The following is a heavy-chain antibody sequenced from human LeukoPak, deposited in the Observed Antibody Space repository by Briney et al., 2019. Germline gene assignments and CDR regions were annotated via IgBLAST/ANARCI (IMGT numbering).Heavy chain of an antibody. V-gene: IGHV4-59*01. CDR3: ARFPGSAEYRHYYYMDV. CDR2: IYYSDST. Sequence: SQTLSLTCTVSGGSISNYFWSWIRQPPGKGLECIGYIYYSDSTNYNPSLKSRVTVSVDTSKNQFSLKLSSVTAADTAVYYCARFPGSAEYRHYYYMDVWGKGTTVTVSS. J-gene: IGHJ6*03. D-gene: IGHD2-15*01. CDR1: GGSISNYF.